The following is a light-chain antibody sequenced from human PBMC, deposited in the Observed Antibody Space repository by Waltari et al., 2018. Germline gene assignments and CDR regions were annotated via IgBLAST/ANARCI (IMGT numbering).Light chain of an antibody. CDR2: LDGDGSH. V-gene: IGLV4-69*01. CDR1: SGHSYYA. J-gene: IGLJ3*02. CDR3: QTWGPGIRV. Sequence: QLVLTQSPSVSASLGASVKLTCTLDSGHSYYAIAWHQHQSEKGPRFLMKLDGDGSHNKGDGLPDRFSGSSAGGERYLTISSLQSEDEADYYCQTWGPGIRVFGGGTKVTVL.